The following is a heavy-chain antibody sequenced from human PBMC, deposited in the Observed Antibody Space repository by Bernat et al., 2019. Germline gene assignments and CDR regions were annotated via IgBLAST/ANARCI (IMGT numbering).Heavy chain of an antibody. CDR3: AKHLYSSSWSPFDY. CDR1: GFTFSSYA. J-gene: IGHJ4*02. V-gene: IGHV3-23*04. Sequence: EVQLVESGGGLVQPGGSLRLSCAASGFTFSSYAMSWVRQTPGKGLEWVSAISGSGGRTYDADSAKGRFTISRDNSKNTLFLQMNSLRAEDTAVYYCAKHLYSSSWSPFDYWGQGTLVTVSS. CDR2: ISGSGGRT. D-gene: IGHD6-13*01.